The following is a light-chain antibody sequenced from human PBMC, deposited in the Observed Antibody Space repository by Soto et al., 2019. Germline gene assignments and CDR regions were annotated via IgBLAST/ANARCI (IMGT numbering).Light chain of an antibody. V-gene: IGLV2-14*01. Sequence: QSALTQPASVSGSPGQSITISCTGTSSDVGGYNYVSWYQQHPGKAPKLMIYDVSNRPSGVSNRFSGSKSGNTASLTISGFQAEDEAINSGSYNKARGTLYFFGTG. CDR1: SSDVGGYNY. J-gene: IGLJ1*01. CDR3: SYNKARGTLYF. CDR2: DVS.